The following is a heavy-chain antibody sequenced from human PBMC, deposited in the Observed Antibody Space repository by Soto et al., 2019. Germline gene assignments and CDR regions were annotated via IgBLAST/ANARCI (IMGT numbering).Heavy chain of an antibody. J-gene: IGHJ4*02. CDR3: SRHNKLREFDH. Sequence: QLQLQESGPGLVRPSETLSLTCTVSGASISSDLHYWGWIRQPPGKGLAWIGTISFTGSSYYIPSPKSRNTITLEPFKNQFSLKLNLVAAADPAIYYCSRHNKLREFDHWGQGTPVTVPS. V-gene: IGHV4-39*01. CDR2: ISFTGSS. CDR1: GASISSDLHY. D-gene: IGHD3-10*01.